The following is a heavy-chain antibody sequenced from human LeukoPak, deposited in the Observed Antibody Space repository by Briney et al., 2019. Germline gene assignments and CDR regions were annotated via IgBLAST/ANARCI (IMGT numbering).Heavy chain of an antibody. D-gene: IGHD1-14*01. J-gene: IGHJ4*02. V-gene: IGHV3-7*03. CDR2: IKQEGSAR. Sequence: GGSLRLSCVASGFSFSSYWMSWVRQTPGKGLEWVANIKQEGSARYYVDSVTGRFTISRDNAMSSLYLQMNSLRAEDTAVYYCAKPARTDYADYWGQGTLVTVSS. CDR1: GFSFSSYW. CDR3: AKPARTDYADY.